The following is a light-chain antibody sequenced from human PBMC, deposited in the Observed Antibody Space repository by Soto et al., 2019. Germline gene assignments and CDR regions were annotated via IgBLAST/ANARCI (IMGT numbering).Light chain of an antibody. CDR1: QSIINH. CDR2: AAY. J-gene: IGKJ1*01. CDR3: KKSYGTPWK. V-gene: IGKV1-39*01. Sequence: DIQMTQSPASLSASVRDRLTLTFRASQSIINHLNWYQQKPGEGTNLLIYAAYSLQRGVPSRFSGSGSGRDFVLTIRSMQPEDSATYYCKKSYGTPWKCGNGPKV.